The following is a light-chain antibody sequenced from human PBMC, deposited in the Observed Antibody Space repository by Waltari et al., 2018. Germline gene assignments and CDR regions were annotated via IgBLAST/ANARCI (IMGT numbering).Light chain of an antibody. CDR2: DAS. Sequence: DTQLSQFPSTLAASVGDRVTITCRPREAINKWLAWYQQKPGKAPKVLIYDASTLQSGVPSRFSGSGSGTEFTLTIDSLQPDDFATYYCQQYNRFSPFGQGTNVEVK. J-gene: IGKJ1*01. V-gene: IGKV1-5*01. CDR3: QQYNRFSP. CDR1: EAINKW.